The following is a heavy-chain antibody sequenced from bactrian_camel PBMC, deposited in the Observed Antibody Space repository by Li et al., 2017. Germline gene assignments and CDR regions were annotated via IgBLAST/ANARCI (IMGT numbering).Heavy chain of an antibody. V-gene: IGHV3-2*01. CDR3: AAPDRYSDYELDS. CDR1: GFTFSSTY. J-gene: IGHJ6*01. Sequence: HVQLVESGGGLVQPGGSLRVSCAASGFTFSSTYMSWVRQAPGKGLEWVSSIKSDSSDTYYVDSVKGRFTISRDNAKNTVHLQMNSLKSEDTALYYCAAPDRYSDYELDSWGQGTQVTVS. CDR2: IKSDSSDT. D-gene: IGHD4*01.